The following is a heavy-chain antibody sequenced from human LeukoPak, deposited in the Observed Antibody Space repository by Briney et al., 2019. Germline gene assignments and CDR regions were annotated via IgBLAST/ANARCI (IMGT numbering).Heavy chain of an antibody. V-gene: IGHV1-46*01. CDR3: ARGLTYYYGSGSYGY. J-gene: IGHJ4*02. CDR1: GYTFTSYY. CDR2: INPSGGST. Sequence: ASVKVSCKASGYTFTSYYMHWVRQAPGQGLEWMGIINPSGGSTSYAQKFQGRVTMTRNTSISTAYMELSSLRSGDTAVYYCARGLTYYYGSGSYGYWGQGTLVTVSS. D-gene: IGHD3-10*01.